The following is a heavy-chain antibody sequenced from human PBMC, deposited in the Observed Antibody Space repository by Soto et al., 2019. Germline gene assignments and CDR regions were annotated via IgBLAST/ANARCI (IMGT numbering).Heavy chain of an antibody. J-gene: IGHJ3*02. D-gene: IGHD1-1*01. Sequence: QVQLVESGGGLVKPGGSLRLSCAASGFTFSDYYMSWIRQAPGKGLEWLSYISTGGNTIYYADSVKGRFTISRDNDKNSLYLQMNSLRAEDTDVYYCARYGNWNPNANAFDIWGQGTMVTVSS. CDR1: GFTFSDYY. CDR3: ARYGNWNPNANAFDI. V-gene: IGHV3-11*01. CDR2: ISTGGNTI.